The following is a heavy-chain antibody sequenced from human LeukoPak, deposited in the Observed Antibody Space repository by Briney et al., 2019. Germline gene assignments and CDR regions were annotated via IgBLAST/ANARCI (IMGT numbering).Heavy chain of an antibody. V-gene: IGHV3-23*01. CDR1: GFTFTGHT. CDR2: IGGRDDRT. J-gene: IGHJ4*02. D-gene: IGHD3-3*01. Sequence: GGSLRLSCAASGFTFTGHTMTWLRQAPGKGLEWVSIIGGRDDRTYYADSVKGRFTISRDNSKDTLYLQMNSLRGEDTAVYYCAKDPNPFYDFWSGYKWGQGTLVTVSS. CDR3: AKDPNPFYDFWSGYK.